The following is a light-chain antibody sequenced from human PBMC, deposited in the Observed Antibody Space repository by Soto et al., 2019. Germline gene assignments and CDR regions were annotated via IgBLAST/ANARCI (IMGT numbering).Light chain of an antibody. Sequence: DIVMTQSPATLSVSPGERATISCRASQSVSSNLDWYQQKPGQAPRLLIYGASTRATGIPARFSGSGSGTEFTLTISSLQSEDFAVYHCQQYNNWPAITFGQGTRLEIK. CDR2: GAS. V-gene: IGKV3D-15*01. CDR3: QQYNNWPAIT. CDR1: QSVSSN. J-gene: IGKJ5*01.